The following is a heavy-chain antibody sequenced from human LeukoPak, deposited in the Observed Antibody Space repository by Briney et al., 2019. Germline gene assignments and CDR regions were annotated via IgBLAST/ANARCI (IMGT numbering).Heavy chain of an antibody. Sequence: GGSLRLSCAVSGFTVSSNYMSWVRQAPGKGLEWVSVIYTSGNTYYADSVKGRFTISRDNSNNTLFLQMNSLRAEDTAVYYCARLGGPFDYWGQGILVAVSS. CDR1: GFTVSSNY. V-gene: IGHV3-53*01. J-gene: IGHJ4*02. D-gene: IGHD3-16*01. CDR3: ARLGGPFDY. CDR2: IYTSGNT.